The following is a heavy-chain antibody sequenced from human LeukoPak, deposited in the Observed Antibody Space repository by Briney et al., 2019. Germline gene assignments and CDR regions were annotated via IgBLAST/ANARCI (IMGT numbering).Heavy chain of an antibody. J-gene: IGHJ4*02. CDR1: GDSISGYY. Sequence: SETLSLTCTVSGDSISGYYWTWIRQPADKGLEWIGRIYSDGSTSYNPSLKSRITMSLDTSKNQFSLKLNSMPAADTAVYYCARDSSGWPSLDHWGQGPLVTVSS. D-gene: IGHD6-19*01. CDR3: ARDSSGWPSLDH. CDR2: IYSDGST. V-gene: IGHV4-4*07.